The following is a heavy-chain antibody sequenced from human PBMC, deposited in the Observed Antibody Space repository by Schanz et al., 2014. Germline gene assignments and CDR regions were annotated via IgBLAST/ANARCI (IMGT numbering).Heavy chain of an antibody. CDR3: ANHVRSVTGNDY. J-gene: IGHJ4*02. CDR2: ISHTGETQ. Sequence: VQLVESGGGVVQPGRSLRLSCAASGFTFSSYGMHWVRQAPGKGLEWLSSISHTGETQHSADSVQGRFTISRDNAKNSLYLQPSSLQGEDTAVYYCANHVRSVTGNDYWGQGTLVIVSS. CDR1: GFTFSSYG. D-gene: IGHD2-21*02. V-gene: IGHV3-48*04.